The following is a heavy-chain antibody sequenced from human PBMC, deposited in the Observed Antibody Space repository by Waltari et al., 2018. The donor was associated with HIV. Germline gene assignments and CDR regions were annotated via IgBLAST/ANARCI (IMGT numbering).Heavy chain of an antibody. J-gene: IGHJ4*02. CDR3: ARARYCSSISCSYFDD. CDR2: IKEDGNGK. V-gene: IGHV3-7*01. CDR1: GLSFSGHW. Sequence: EVQLVESGGGLVQSGGSLRLSCAVSGLSFSGHWMSWVRQAPGEGVEGVANIKEDGNGKYYVDSVKGRFTISRDNAKNSLYLQMNSLRAEDTAMYYCARARYCSSISCSYFDDWGQGTLVTVSS. D-gene: IGHD2-2*01.